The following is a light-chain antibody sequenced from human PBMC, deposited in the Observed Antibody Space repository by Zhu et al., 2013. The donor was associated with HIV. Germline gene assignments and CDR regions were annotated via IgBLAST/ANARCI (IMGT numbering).Light chain of an antibody. J-gene: IGKJ2*03. CDR2: WAT. CDR1: QTILSTSNNKNY. CDR3: QQYNSYLYS. Sequence: DTVMTQSPDSLAVSLGERATINCKSSQTILSTSNNKNYISWYQQRPGQPPKVLFYWATTRDSGVPDRFSASGSGTDFTLTISSLQPDDFATYYCQQYNSYLYSFGQGTKLEIK. V-gene: IGKV4-1*01.